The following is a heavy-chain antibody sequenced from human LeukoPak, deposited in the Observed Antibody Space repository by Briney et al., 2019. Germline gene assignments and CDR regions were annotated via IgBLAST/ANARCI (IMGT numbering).Heavy chain of an antibody. CDR2: ISDSGSSI. V-gene: IGHV3-48*03. Sequence: PGGSLRLSCAASGFTFSNYEMNWVRQAPGKGLEWVSYISDSGSSIYYADSVKGRFTISRDNAKNSLYLQMNSLRAEDPAVYYCASVTIVGPTADYWGQGTLVTVSS. CDR3: ASVTIVGPTADY. CDR1: GFTFSNYE. D-gene: IGHD1-26*01. J-gene: IGHJ4*02.